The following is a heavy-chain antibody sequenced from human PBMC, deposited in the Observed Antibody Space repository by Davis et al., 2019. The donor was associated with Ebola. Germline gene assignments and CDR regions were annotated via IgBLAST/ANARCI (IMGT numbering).Heavy chain of an antibody. Sequence: GGSLRLSCSASGFPFSSYGMHWVRQAPGKGLEYVASISGNGGSTYYADSVKGRFTISRDNSKNTVYLQMSSLRVEDTAMYYCVKRGGDKSSSWLNYFDSWGQGTLVTVSS. CDR2: ISGNGGST. CDR1: GFPFSSYG. CDR3: VKRGGDKSSSWLNYFDS. V-gene: IGHV3-64D*06. D-gene: IGHD6-13*01. J-gene: IGHJ4*02.